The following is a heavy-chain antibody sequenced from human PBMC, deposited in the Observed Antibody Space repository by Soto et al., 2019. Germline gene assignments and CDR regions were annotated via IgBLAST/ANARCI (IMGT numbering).Heavy chain of an antibody. V-gene: IGHV3-48*02. CDR3: AGESDIVVVPANGMDV. J-gene: IGHJ6*02. Sequence: GGSLRLSCAASGFTFSSYSMNWVRQAPGKGLEWVSYISSSSSTIYYADSVKSRFTISRDNAKNSLYLQMNSLRDEDTAVYYCAGESDIVVVPANGMDVWGQGTTVTVSS. CDR2: ISSSSSTI. CDR1: GFTFSSYS. D-gene: IGHD2-2*01.